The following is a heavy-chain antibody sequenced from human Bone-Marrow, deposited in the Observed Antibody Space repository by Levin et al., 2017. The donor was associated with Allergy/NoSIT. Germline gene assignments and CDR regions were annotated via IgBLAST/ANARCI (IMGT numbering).Heavy chain of an antibody. Sequence: SETLSLTCTVSGVSISSSNYYWGWIRQPPGKGLEWIGSIYYRGSTYYNPSLKSRVTISVDTSKNQFSLKLISVTAVDTAVYYCAPQDSIAAAGKHVQHWGQGTLVTVSS. D-gene: IGHD6-13*01. CDR2: IYYRGST. J-gene: IGHJ1*01. V-gene: IGHV4-39*01. CDR1: GVSISSSNYY. CDR3: APQDSIAAAGKHVQH.